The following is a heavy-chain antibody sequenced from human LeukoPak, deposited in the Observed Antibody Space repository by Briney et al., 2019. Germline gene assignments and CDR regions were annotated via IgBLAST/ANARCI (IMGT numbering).Heavy chain of an antibody. V-gene: IGHV4-4*02. Sequence: PGGSLRLSCAASGFTFTSYAMTWVRQPPGKGLEWIGEIYHSGSTNYNPSLKSRVTISVDKSKNQFSLKLSSVTAADTAVYYCAREVPSRGYYFDYWGQGTLVTVSS. CDR1: GFTFTSYAM. CDR2: IYHSGST. CDR3: AREVPSRGYYFDY. J-gene: IGHJ4*02. D-gene: IGHD3-10*01.